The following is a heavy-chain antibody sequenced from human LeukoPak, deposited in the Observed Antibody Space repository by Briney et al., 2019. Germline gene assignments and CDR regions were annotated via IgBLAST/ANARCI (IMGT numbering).Heavy chain of an antibody. CDR3: ARHSRVLTGYYI. D-gene: IGHD3-9*01. V-gene: IGHV4-59*08. J-gene: IGHJ4*02. Sequence: SGTLSLTCTVSGCSISSYYWSWIRQPPGKGLEWIGYIYYSGSTNYNPSLKSRVTITVDTSKIQFSLTLSSVTAADTAVYYCARHSRVLTGYYIWGQGTLVTVSS. CDR1: GCSISSYY. CDR2: IYYSGST.